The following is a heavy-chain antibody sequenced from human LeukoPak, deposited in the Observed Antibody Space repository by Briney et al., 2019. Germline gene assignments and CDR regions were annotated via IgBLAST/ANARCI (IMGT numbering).Heavy chain of an antibody. CDR1: GFTFSSFG. CDR3: ASCKLLLRSDWFDP. D-gene: IGHD2-15*01. V-gene: IGHV3-30*02. Sequence: GSLRLSCAASGFTFSSFGMHWVRQAPGKGLEGVAFIRYDGSNKYYADSVKGRFTISRDNSKNVLYLQMNILRAEDTAVYYCASCKLLLRSDWFDPWGQGTLVTVSS. CDR2: IRYDGSNK. J-gene: IGHJ5*02.